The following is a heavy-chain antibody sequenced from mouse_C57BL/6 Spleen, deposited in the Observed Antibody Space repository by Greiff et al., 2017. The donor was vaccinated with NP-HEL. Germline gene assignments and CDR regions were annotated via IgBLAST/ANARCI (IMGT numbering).Heavy chain of an antibody. V-gene: IGHV1-82*01. Sequence: QVQLKESGPELVKPGASVKISCKASGYAFSSSWMNWVKQRPGKGLEWIGRIYPGDGDTNYNGKFKGKATLTADKSSSTAYMQLSSLTSEDSAVYFCARRRYYDYERDYWGQGTTLTVSS. J-gene: IGHJ2*01. CDR2: IYPGDGDT. CDR3: ARRRYYDYERDY. CDR1: GYAFSSSW. D-gene: IGHD2-4*01.